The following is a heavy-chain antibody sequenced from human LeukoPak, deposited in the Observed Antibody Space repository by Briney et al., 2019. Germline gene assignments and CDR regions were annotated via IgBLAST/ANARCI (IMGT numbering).Heavy chain of an antibody. Sequence: PGGSLRLSCAASGFTFSSYAMHWVRQTPGKGLEYVSAISSNGGSTYYANSVKGRITISRDNSKNTLYLQMGSLRAEDMAVYYCARDGERGYSGYAVDYWGQGTLVTVSS. D-gene: IGHD5-12*01. V-gene: IGHV3-64*01. J-gene: IGHJ4*02. CDR2: ISSNGGST. CDR3: ARDGERGYSGYAVDY. CDR1: GFTFSSYA.